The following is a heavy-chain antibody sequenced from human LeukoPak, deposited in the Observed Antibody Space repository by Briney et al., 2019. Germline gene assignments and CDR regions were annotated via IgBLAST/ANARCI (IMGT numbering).Heavy chain of an antibody. CDR2: IRYDGLKK. Sequence: QTGGSLRLSCAASGFKFESYGINWVRQTPGKGLEWVAFIRYDGLKKYYGESVKGRFTISRDNSKNTLYLQMNSLRAEDTAVYYCANRGYSSGWYLGFDYWGQGTLVTVSS. D-gene: IGHD6-19*01. J-gene: IGHJ4*02. CDR1: GFKFESYG. V-gene: IGHV3-30*02. CDR3: ANRGYSSGWYLGFDY.